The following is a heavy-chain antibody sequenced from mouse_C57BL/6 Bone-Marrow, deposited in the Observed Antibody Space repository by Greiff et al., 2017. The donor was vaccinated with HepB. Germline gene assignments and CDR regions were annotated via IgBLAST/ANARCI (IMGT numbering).Heavy chain of an antibody. Sequence: EVHLVESGGGLVKPGGSLKLSCAASGFTFSSYAMSWVRQTPEKRLEWVATISDGGSYTYYPDNVKGRFTISRDNAKNNLYLQMSHLKSEDTAMYYCARDYYGSSYVDFDVWGTGTTVTVSS. D-gene: IGHD1-1*01. CDR3: ARDYYGSSYVDFDV. J-gene: IGHJ1*03. CDR1: GFTFSSYA. CDR2: ISDGGSYT. V-gene: IGHV5-4*01.